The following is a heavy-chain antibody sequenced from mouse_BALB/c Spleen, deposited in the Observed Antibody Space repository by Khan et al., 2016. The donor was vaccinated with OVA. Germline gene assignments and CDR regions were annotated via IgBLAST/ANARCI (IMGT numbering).Heavy chain of an antibody. Sequence: EVQLEESGADLVKPGGSLNLSCEASGFTFSSYCMSWLRQTSDKSLEWVASISNGSGYTYFQHSVKGRLTITRDNSKNTLYLQMSSLKSEDTAMYSCACHRCTKPTDWFAYWGQGTMVTVFA. J-gene: IGHJ3*01. CDR3: ACHRCTKPTDWFAY. D-gene: IGHD1-2*01. CDR2: ISNGSGYT. V-gene: IGHV5-6*01. CDR1: GFTFSSYC.